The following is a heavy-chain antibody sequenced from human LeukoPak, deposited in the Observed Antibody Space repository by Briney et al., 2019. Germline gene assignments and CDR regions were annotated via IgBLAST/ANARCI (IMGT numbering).Heavy chain of an antibody. CDR2: IYYSGST. D-gene: IGHD3-3*01. CDR3: AREMKSITIFGVLNPHGAFDI. CDR1: GGSISSGGYY. V-gene: IGHV4-31*03. Sequence: PSQTLSLTCTVSGGSISSGGYYWSWIRQHPGKGLEWIGYIYYSGSTYYNPSLKSRVTISVDTSKNQFSLKLSSVTAADTAVYYCAREMKSITIFGVLNPHGAFDIWGQGTMVTVSS. J-gene: IGHJ3*02.